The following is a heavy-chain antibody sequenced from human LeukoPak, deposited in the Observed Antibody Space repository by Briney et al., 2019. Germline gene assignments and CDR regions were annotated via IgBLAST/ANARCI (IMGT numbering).Heavy chain of an antibody. CDR1: GDSISYYY. CDR3: ARVRGYSYDSSDFDY. J-gene: IGHJ4*02. V-gene: IGHV4-59*01. CDR2: IYYSGNT. D-gene: IGHD5-18*01. Sequence: SETLSLTCTVSGDSISYYYWSWIRQPPGKGLEWIGKIYYSGNTNYNPSLKSRGTISVDTSKNQFSLKLRSVPAADTAVYYCARVRGYSYDSSDFDYWGQGTLVTVSS.